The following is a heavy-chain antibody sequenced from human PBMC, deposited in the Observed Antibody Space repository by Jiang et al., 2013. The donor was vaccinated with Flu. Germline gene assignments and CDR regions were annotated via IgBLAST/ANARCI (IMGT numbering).Heavy chain of an antibody. CDR3: ARDLKSWFGELRGGNWFDP. J-gene: IGHJ5*02. CDR2: INPNGGTT. V-gene: IGHV1-46*01. CDR1: GYTFTSYY. Sequence: SGAEVKRPGASVKVSCKASGYTFTSYYVHWVRQAPGQGLEWMAIINPNGGTTTYAQKFQGRVTLTTDTSTTTVYMELSSLRSEDTAVYYCARDLKSWFGELRGGNWFDPWGQGTLVTVSS. D-gene: IGHD3-10*01.